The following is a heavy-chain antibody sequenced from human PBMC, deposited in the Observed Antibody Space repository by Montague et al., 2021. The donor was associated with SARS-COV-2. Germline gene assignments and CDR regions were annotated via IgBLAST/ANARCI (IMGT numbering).Heavy chain of an antibody. J-gene: IGHJ4*02. CDR1: RFSFSSHW. D-gene: IGHD5-12*01. CDR2: IHRDGSQQ. CDR3: TRIIKGNAYDEIDY. V-gene: IGHV3-7*01. Sequence: SLRLSCAASRFSFSSHWMSWVRQPPGKGLEWVANIHRDGSQQYYAGSVKGRFIISRDGARNSLYLQMNSLRAEDTAVYYCTRIIKGNAYDEIDYRGQGTLVTVSS.